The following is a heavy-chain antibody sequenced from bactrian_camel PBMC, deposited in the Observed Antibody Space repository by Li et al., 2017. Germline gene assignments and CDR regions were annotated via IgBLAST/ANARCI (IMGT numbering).Heavy chain of an antibody. D-gene: IGHD1*01. J-gene: IGHJ7*01. Sequence: VQLVESGGGSVQAGGSLRLSCAASGLTYRSYCMGWFRQAPGKEREGVGTIYTGGGSTNYADSVKGRFTISQDHAKTTVYLQMNSLKPEDTAMYYCAAKMIEGSCSVVSAIDLWGKGTQVTVS. CDR2: IYTGGGST. V-gene: IGHV3S31*01. CDR1: GLTYRSYC.